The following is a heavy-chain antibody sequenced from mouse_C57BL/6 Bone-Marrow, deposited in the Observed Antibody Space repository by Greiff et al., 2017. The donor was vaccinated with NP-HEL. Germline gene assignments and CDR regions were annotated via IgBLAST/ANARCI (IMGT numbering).Heavy chain of an antibody. Sequence: EVQLVESEGGLVQPGSSMKLSCTASGFTFSDYYMAWVRQVPEKGLEWVANINYDGSSTYYLDSLKSRFIISIDNAKNILYLQMSSLKSEDTATYYCARDNWGFDYWGQGTTLTVSS. V-gene: IGHV5-16*01. CDR1: GFTFSDYY. CDR3: ARDNWGFDY. J-gene: IGHJ2*01. CDR2: INYDGSST.